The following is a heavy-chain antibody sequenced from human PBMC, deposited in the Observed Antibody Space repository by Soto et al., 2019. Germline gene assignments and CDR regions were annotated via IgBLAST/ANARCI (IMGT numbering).Heavy chain of an antibody. CDR2: IYSGGGT. J-gene: IGHJ4*02. Sequence: EVQLVESGGGLVQPGGSLRLSCAASGFTVSSNDMSWVRQAPGKGLEWVSVIYSGGGTYYADSVKGRFTISRDNSKNTLYLQMNSLRDEDTAVYYCVRSFFCSGGSCYSISSHWGQGTLVTVSS. V-gene: IGHV3-66*01. D-gene: IGHD2-15*01. CDR1: GFTVSSND. CDR3: VRSFFCSGGSCYSISSH.